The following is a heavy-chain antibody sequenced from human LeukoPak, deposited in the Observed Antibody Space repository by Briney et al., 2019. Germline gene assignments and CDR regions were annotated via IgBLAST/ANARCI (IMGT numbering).Heavy chain of an antibody. CDR3: AITDSSSSDLMYYYYYYMDV. D-gene: IGHD6-6*01. V-gene: IGHV1-69*05. CDR1: GGTFSSYA. Sequence: SVKVSCKASGGTFSSYAISWVRQAPGQGLEWMGGIIPIFGTANYAQKFQGRVTITTDESTSTGYMELSSLRSEDTAVYYCAITDSSSSDLMYYYYYYMDVWGKGTTVTVSS. J-gene: IGHJ6*03. CDR2: IIPIFGTA.